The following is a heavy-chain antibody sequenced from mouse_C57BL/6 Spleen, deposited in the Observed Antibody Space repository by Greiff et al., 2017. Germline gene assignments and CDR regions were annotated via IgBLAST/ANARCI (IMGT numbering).Heavy chain of an antibody. V-gene: IGHV1-80*01. D-gene: IGHD2-4*01. CDR1: GYAFSSYW. Sequence: QVQLQQSGAELVKPGASVKISCKASGYAFSSYWMNWVKQRPGKGLEWIGQIYPGDGDTNYNGKFKGKATLTADQSSSTAYMQLSSLTSEDSAVYFCQIYYDYDWYFDVWGTGTTVTVSS. CDR3: QIYYDYDWYFDV. CDR2: IYPGDGDT. J-gene: IGHJ1*03.